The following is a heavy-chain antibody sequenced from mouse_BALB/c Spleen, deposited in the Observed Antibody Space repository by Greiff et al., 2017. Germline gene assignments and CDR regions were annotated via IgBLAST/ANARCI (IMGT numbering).Heavy chain of an antibody. Sequence: EVKLMESGPSLVKPSQTLSLTCSVTGDSITSGYWNWIRKFPGNKLEYMGYISYSGSTYYNPSLKSRISITRDTSKNQYYLQLNSVTTEDTATYYCARARGSSYWFAYWGQGTLVTVSA. CDR2: ISYSGST. V-gene: IGHV3-8*02. CDR3: ARARGSSYWFAY. CDR1: GDSITSGY. J-gene: IGHJ3*01. D-gene: IGHD1-1*01.